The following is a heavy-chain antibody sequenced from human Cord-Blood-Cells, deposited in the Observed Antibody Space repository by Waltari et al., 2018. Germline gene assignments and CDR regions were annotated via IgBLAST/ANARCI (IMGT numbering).Heavy chain of an antibody. CDR3: ARQGRGGAFDY. CDR2: IYYSGST. Sequence: VQLQESGPGLVKPSETLSLTCTVSGGSISSYYWRWIRQPPGKGLEWIGYIYYSGSTNATPSHKSRVSISVDTSKNQFSLERGSVTAADAAVYYCARQGRGGAFDYWGQGTLVTVSS. CDR1: GGSISSYY. J-gene: IGHJ4*02. V-gene: IGHV4-59*01. D-gene: IGHD1-26*01.